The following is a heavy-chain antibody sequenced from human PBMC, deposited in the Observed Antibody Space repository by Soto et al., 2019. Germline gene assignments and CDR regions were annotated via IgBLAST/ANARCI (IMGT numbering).Heavy chain of an antibody. V-gene: IGHV4-31*03. J-gene: IGHJ3*02. CDR1: GGSISSGGYY. CDR2: IYYSGST. Sequence: QVQLQESGPGLVKPSQTLSLTCTVSGGSISSGGYYWSWIRQHPGKGLEWIGYIYYSGSTYYNPSRKSRVTISVDKSKTQFSLKLSSVTAADTAVYYWARGALEEGAFDIWGQGTMVTVSS. CDR3: ARGALEEGAFDI.